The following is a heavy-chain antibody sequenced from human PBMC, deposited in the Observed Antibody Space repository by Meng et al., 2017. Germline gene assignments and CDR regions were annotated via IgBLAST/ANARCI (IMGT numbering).Heavy chain of an antibody. V-gene: IGHV4-31*01. Sequence: QVQPQGSGPRLVKPSQTLSLTCTVSGGSISSGGYYWSWIRQHPGKGLEWIGYIYYSGSTYYNPSLKSLVTISVDTSKNQFSLKLSSVTAADTAVYYCARVVGKLGIAAATRFDPWGQGTLVTVSS. CDR1: GGSISSGGYY. CDR3: ARVVGKLGIAAATRFDP. CDR2: IYYSGST. J-gene: IGHJ5*02. D-gene: IGHD6-13*01.